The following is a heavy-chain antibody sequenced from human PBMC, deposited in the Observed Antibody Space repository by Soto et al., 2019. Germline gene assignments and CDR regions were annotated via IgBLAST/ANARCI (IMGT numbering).Heavy chain of an antibody. CDR3: ARERGATIGS. V-gene: IGHV4-59*01. D-gene: IGHD5-12*01. CDR1: GGSISSYY. Sequence: QVQLQESGPGLVKPSETLSLTCTVSGGSISSYYWSWIRQPPGKGLEWFGYVYYSGSTNYNPSLKSRVTISVDTSKNQFSLKLSSVTAADTAVYYCARERGATIGSWGQGTLVTVSS. CDR2: VYYSGST. J-gene: IGHJ5*02.